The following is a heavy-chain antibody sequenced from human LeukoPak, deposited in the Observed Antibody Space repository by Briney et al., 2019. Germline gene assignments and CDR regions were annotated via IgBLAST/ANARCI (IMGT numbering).Heavy chain of an antibody. CDR2: INGDGSST. V-gene: IGHV3-74*01. CDR3: FVRGRVSNDAFDF. D-gene: IGHD3-16*01. CDR1: GFTLGAHW. Sequence: GGSLRLSCAASGFTLGAHWTSWVRQDPGKGLVWISRINGDGSSTAYADSVKGRFTISRDNAKNTLFLQMTSLRAEDTAVDYCFVRGRVSNDAFDFWGPGTMVTVSS. J-gene: IGHJ3*01.